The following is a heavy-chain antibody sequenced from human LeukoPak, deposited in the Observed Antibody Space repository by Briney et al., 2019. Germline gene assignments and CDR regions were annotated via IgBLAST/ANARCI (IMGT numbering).Heavy chain of an antibody. CDR3: ARSRDGYNYHYFDN. Sequence: SETLSLTCTVSGGSISNYYWSWLRQPPGKGLEWVGYIYYTGTTKYNPSLESRVTISLDTPKNQFSLKLSSVTAADTAVYHCARSRDGYNYHYFDNWGQGTLVTVSS. CDR1: GGSISNYY. V-gene: IGHV4-59*01. D-gene: IGHD5-24*01. CDR2: IYYTGTT. J-gene: IGHJ4*02.